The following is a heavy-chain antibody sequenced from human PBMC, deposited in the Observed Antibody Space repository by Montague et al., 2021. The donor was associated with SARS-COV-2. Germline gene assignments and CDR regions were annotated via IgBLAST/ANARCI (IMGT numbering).Heavy chain of an antibody. V-gene: IGHV4-59*01. Sequence: SETLSLTCSVSGDSITCLYWSWIRQSPGKGLEWIGYISSNGSTNYKPSHKSRFTISVDTSKNQFSLKVTSVTAADTAVYYCARKVRQADCLDVWGHGTLVTVSS. CDR3: ARKVRQADCLDV. J-gene: IGHJ4*01. CDR1: GDSITCLY. D-gene: IGHD4/OR15-4a*01. CDR2: ISSNGST.